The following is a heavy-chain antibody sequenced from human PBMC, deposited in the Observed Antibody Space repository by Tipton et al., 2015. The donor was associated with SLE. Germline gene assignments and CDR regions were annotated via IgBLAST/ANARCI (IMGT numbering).Heavy chain of an antibody. V-gene: IGHV4-39*07. CDR3: ARSVTPAAIGWFDP. J-gene: IGHJ5*02. CDR1: GPSLSSSTYD. CDR2: TYITGNT. D-gene: IGHD2-2*01. Sequence: TLSLTCTVSGPSLSSSTYDWGWIRQPPGKGLEWIGSTYITGNTHYTPSLRSRVTISLDTSMNQFSLDLSSVTAADTAVYYCARSVTPAAIGWFDPWGQGTQVTVSS.